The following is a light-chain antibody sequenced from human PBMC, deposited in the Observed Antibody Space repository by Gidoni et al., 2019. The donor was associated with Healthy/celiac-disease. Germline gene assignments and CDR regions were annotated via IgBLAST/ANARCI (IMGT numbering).Light chain of an antibody. CDR1: QSVSSY. V-gene: IGKV3-11*01. CDR2: DAS. Sequence: EIVLTQSPATLSLSPGERATLSCRASQSVSSYLAWYQQKPGQAPRLLIYDASNRATRIPARFHGSGSGTDFTLTISSLEPEDFAVYYCQQRSNWPLTFGGGTKVEIK. J-gene: IGKJ4*01. CDR3: QQRSNWPLT.